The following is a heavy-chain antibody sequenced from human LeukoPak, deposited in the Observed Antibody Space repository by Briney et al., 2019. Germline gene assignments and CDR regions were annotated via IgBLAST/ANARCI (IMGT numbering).Heavy chain of an antibody. V-gene: IGHV4-61*02. Sequence: PSQTLSLTCTVSGGSISSGSYYWSWIRQPAGKGLEWIGRIYTSGSTNYNPSLKSRATISVDTSKNQFSLKLSSVTAADTAVYYCARDVLRMEGWFDPWGQGTLVTVSS. CDR3: ARDVLRMEGWFDP. D-gene: IGHD2/OR15-2a*01. CDR2: IYTSGST. CDR1: GGSISSGSYY. J-gene: IGHJ5*02.